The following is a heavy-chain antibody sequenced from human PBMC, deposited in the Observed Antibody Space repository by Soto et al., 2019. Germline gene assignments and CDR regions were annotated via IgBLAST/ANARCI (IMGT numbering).Heavy chain of an antibody. CDR3: AKEKVGYMYFDI. V-gene: IGHV3-23*01. D-gene: IGHD6-25*01. CDR2: ITGSGGST. J-gene: IGHJ3*02. CDR1: GFTFSTYA. Sequence: PGGSLRLSCAASGFTFSTYAMAWVRQAPGKGLEWVSAITGSGGSTYYADSVKGRFTISRDNSKNTLYLQMNSLRAEDTAVYYCAKEKVGYMYFDIWGQGTMVTVSS.